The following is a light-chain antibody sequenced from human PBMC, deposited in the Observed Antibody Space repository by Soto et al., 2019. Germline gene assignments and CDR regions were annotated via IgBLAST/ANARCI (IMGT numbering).Light chain of an antibody. V-gene: IGLV2-8*01. CDR2: EVV. Sequence: QPALTQPPSASGSPGQSVTISCTGTRNDIGAYEFVSWYQHHPGKAPKLIIYEVVQRPSGVPDRFSGSKSGNTASLTVSGLQAADEADYYCKSYAVSNTYVFGTGTKVT. CDR1: RNDIGAYEF. CDR3: KSYAVSNTYV. J-gene: IGLJ1*01.